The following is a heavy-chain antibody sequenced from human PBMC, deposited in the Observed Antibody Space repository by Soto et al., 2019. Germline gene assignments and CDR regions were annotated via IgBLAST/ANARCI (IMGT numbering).Heavy chain of an antibody. Sequence: SETLSLTCTVSGGSISSCSYFWGWIRQPPGKGLEWIGSTYYSGSTYYNPSLKSRVTISVDTSKNQFSLKLSSVTAADTAVYYCARRAIRGVIIGMDVWGQGTTVTVSS. D-gene: IGHD3-10*01. CDR3: ARRAIRGVIIGMDV. J-gene: IGHJ6*02. CDR1: GGSISSCSYF. V-gene: IGHV4-39*01. CDR2: TYYSGST.